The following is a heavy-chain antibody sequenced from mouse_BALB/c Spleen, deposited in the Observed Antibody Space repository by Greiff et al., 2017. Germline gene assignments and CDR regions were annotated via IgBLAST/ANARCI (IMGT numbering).Heavy chain of an antibody. J-gene: IGHJ2*01. CDR3: ARKTYDGYLDY. CDR2: IDPYNGGT. D-gene: IGHD2-3*01. CDR1: GYSFTGYN. Sequence: EVKLQESGPELGKPGASVKISCKASGYSFTGYNMYWVKQSHRKSLEWIGYIDPYNGGTSYNQKSKGKATLTVDKSSSTAYMHLNSLTSEDSAIYYCARKTYDGYLDYWGQGTTLTVSS. V-gene: IGHV1S135*01.